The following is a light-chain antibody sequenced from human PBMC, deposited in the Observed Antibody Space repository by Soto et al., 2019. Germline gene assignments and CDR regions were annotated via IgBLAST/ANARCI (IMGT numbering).Light chain of an antibody. V-gene: IGLV2-14*01. Sequence: QSVLTQPASVSASPGQSITISCTGSSSDDGGYNYVSWYQQHPGRAPKLLIYEVSDRPSGVSNRFSGSKSGNTASLTISGLQAEDEADYYCTSYTTSSTWVFGRGTKLTVL. CDR3: TSYTTSSTWV. J-gene: IGLJ3*02. CDR1: SSDDGGYNY. CDR2: EVS.